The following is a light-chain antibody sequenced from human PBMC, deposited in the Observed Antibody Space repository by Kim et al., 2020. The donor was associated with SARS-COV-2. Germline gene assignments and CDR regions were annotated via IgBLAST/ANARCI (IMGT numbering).Light chain of an antibody. V-gene: IGKV1-5*03. J-gene: IGKJ1*01. CDR3: KQYNSYLWT. CDR2: KAS. CDR1: QIISSL. Sequence: ASVGDTGTIACRASQIISSLLAWYQQKQGKAPKLLIYKASILESGVPSRFSGSGPGTDFTLTISSLQPDDFATYAGKQYNSYLWTFGQGTKV.